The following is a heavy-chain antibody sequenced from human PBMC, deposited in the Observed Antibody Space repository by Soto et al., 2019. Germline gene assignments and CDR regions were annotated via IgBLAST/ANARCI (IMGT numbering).Heavy chain of an antibody. CDR2: IIPIFGTA. Sequence: ASVKVSCKASGGTFSSYAISWVRQAPGQGLEWMGGIIPIFGTANYAQKFQGRVMITADESTSTAYMELSSPRSEDTAVYYCARASGDSSWYRHYYYYGMDVWGQGTTVTVSS. D-gene: IGHD6-13*01. CDR3: ARASGDSSWYRHYYYYGMDV. V-gene: IGHV1-69*13. J-gene: IGHJ6*02. CDR1: GGTFSSYA.